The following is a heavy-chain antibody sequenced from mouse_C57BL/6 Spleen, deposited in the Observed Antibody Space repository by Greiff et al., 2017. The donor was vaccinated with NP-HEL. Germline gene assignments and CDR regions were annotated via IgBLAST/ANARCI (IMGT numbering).Heavy chain of an antibody. CDR1: GFTFSNYW. Sequence: DVKLQESGGGLVQPGGSMKLSCVASGFTFSNYWMNWVRQSPEKGLEWVAQIRLKSDNYATHYAESVKGRFTISRDDSKSSVYLQMNNLRAEDTGIYYCTEGNYFDYWGQGTTLTVSS. CDR2: IRLKSDNYAT. V-gene: IGHV6-3*01. J-gene: IGHJ2*01. CDR3: TEGNYFDY.